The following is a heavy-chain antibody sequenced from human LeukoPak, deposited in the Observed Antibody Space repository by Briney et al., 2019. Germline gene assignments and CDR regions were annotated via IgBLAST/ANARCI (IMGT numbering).Heavy chain of an antibody. CDR2: ISSSSSYI. J-gene: IGHJ4*02. D-gene: IGHD3-22*01. Sequence: GGSLRLSXAASGFTFSSYSMNWVSQAPGKGLEWVSSISSSSSYIYYADSVKGRFTISRDNAKNSLYLQMNSLRAEDTAVYYCARLGSVLASYYDSSGYYFDYWGQGTLVTVSS. CDR1: GFTFSSYS. CDR3: ARLGSVLASYYDSSGYYFDY. V-gene: IGHV3-21*01.